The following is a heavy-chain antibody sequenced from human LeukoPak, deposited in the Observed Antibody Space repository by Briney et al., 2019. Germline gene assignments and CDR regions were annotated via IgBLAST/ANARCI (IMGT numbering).Heavy chain of an antibody. CDR1: GGSISSGGYY. CDR2: IYYSGST. V-gene: IGHV4-61*08. Sequence: SETLSLTCTVSGGSISSGGYYWSWIRQHPGKGLEWIGYIYYSGSTNYNPSLKSRVTISVDTSKNQFSLKLSSVTAADTAVYYCARDCSSGTSCYAVYGMDVWGQGTTVTVSS. CDR3: ARDCSSGTSCYAVYGMDV. J-gene: IGHJ6*02. D-gene: IGHD2-2*01.